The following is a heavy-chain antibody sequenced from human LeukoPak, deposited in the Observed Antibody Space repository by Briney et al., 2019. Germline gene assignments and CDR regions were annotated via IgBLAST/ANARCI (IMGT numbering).Heavy chain of an antibody. Sequence: SETLSLTCAVYGESFSGYYWSWIRQPPGKGLEWIGEINHSGSTNYNPSLKSRVTISVDTSKNQFSLKLSSVTAADTAVYYCARGYCSSTSCYKRGSSWTGYYYYYMDVWGKGTTVTVSS. V-gene: IGHV4-34*01. J-gene: IGHJ6*03. CDR2: INHSGST. CDR1: GESFSGYY. D-gene: IGHD2-2*02. CDR3: ARGYCSSTSCYKRGSSWTGYYYYYMDV.